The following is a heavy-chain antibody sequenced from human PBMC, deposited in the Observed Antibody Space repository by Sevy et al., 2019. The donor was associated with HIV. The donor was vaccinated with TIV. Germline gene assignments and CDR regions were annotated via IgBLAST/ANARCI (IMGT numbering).Heavy chain of an antibody. CDR2: IYYNGHI. CDR3: AGENAWGRGYS. CDR1: GGSITSLY. D-gene: IGHD1-26*01. Sequence: SETLSLTCTVSGGSITSLYWNWILQPPGKGLEWIANIYYNGHINYNPSLKSRVTFSLDTSKNQFSLGLSSVTAADTAMYYCAGENAWGRGYSWGQGTLVTVSS. V-gene: IGHV4-59*08. J-gene: IGHJ4*02.